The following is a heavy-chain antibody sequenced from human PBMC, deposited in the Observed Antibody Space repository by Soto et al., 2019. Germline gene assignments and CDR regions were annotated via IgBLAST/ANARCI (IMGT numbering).Heavy chain of an antibody. D-gene: IGHD3-22*01. CDR3: ARHLYSGESSGYYGY. J-gene: IGHJ4*02. CDR1: GGSISSGDYY. CDR2: IYYSGST. V-gene: IGHV4-30-4*01. Sequence: TLSLTCTVSGGSISSGDYYWSWIRQPPGKGLEWIGYIYYSGSTYYNPSLKSRVTMSVDSSKNHLSLKVSSVTAADTAVYYCARHLYSGESSGYYGYWGQGALVTVSS.